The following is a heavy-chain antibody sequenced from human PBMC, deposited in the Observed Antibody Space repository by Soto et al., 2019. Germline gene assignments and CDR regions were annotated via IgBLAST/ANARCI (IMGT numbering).Heavy chain of an antibody. J-gene: IGHJ4*02. CDR3: ASSHAGAHITAAVH. D-gene: IGHD6-13*01. Sequence: QLQLQESGSGLVKPSQTLSLTCAVSGGSISSGGYSWSWIRQPPGKGLEWIGYIYHSGSTYYNPSRKRRGTISVARSKNQCALKLSSVTAADTAVYYCASSHAGAHITAAVHWGQGTLVTVSS. CDR1: GGSISSGGYS. CDR2: IYHSGST. V-gene: IGHV4-30-2*01.